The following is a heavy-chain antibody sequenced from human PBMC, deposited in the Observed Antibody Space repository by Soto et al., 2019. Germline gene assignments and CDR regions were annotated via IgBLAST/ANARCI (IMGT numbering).Heavy chain of an antibody. D-gene: IGHD3-22*01. J-gene: IGHJ5*02. CDR3: TKSWLFEKNWFDP. CDR2: ISSTGLYT. V-gene: IGHV3-23*01. CDR1: GFSFTTYG. Sequence: PGGALRLSCAASGFSFTTYGMSWVRHAPGKGLEWVSDISSTGLYTYLADSVKGRFTISRDNSKNTLYLQMNSLRVDDTAVYFCTKSWLFEKNWFDPWGQGTLVTVSS.